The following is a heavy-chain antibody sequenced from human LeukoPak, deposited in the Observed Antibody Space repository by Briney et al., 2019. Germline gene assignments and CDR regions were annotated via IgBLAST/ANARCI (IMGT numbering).Heavy chain of an antibody. CDR3: AGEYGDYIDAFDI. CDR2: ISYDGSNK. J-gene: IGHJ3*02. V-gene: IGHV3-30-3*01. CDR1: GFTFSSYA. D-gene: IGHD4-17*01. Sequence: GRSLRLSCAASGFTFSSYAMHWVRQAPGKGLEWVAVISYDGSNKYYADSVKGRFTISRDNSKNTLYLQMYSLRAEDTAVYYCAGEYGDYIDAFDIWGQGTMVTVSS.